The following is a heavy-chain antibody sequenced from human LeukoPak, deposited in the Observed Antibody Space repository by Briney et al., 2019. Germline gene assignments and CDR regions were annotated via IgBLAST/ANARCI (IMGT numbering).Heavy chain of an antibody. D-gene: IGHD3-3*01. CDR3: ARADSYDFWSGYQYYYGMDV. V-gene: IGHV3-7*01. CDR1: GFTFSSYW. Sequence: PGGSLRLSCAASGFTFSSYWMSWVRQAPGKGLEWVANIKQDGSEKYHVDSVKGRFTISRDNAKNSLYLQMNSLRAEDTAVYYCARADSYDFWSGYQYYYGMDVWGQGTTVAVSS. J-gene: IGHJ6*02. CDR2: IKQDGSEK.